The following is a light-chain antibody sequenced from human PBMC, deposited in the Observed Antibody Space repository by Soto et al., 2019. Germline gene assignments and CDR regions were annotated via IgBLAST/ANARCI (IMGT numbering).Light chain of an antibody. CDR1: SSDIGVYDF. CDR2: QVN. J-gene: IGLJ1*01. CDR3: SSFAGSYRPYV. Sequence: QSALTQPPSASGSPGQSVTISCTGTSSDIGVYDFVSWYQQHPGKAPKVIIYQVNKRPSGVTDRFSGSKSGNTASLTVSGLRPEDEADYFCSSFAGSYRPYVFGTGTKLTVL. V-gene: IGLV2-8*01.